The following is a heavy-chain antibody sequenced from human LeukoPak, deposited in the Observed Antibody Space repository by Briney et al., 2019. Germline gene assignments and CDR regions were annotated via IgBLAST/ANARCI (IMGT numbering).Heavy chain of an antibody. Sequence: GESLRISCMGSGYTFSTYWIAWVRQMPGKGLEWMGIIYPRDSDIRYGPSFQGQVTISADNSINTAYLHLSSLKASDTAMYYCARPTSGDWREFDVWGQGTEVTVSS. CDR2: IYPRDSDI. D-gene: IGHD2-21*01. CDR1: GYTFSTYW. V-gene: IGHV5-51*01. J-gene: IGHJ3*01. CDR3: ARPTSGDWREFDV.